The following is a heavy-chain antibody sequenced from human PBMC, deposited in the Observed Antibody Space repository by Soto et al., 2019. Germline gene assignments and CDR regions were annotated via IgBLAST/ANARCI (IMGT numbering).Heavy chain of an antibody. V-gene: IGHV1-2*02. CDR1: GYTFTGYY. Sequence: QVQLVQSGAEVKKPGASVKVSCKASGYTFTGYYMHWVRQAPGQGLEWMGWINPNSGGTNYAQKFQGRVTMTRDTSISTAYMELSRLRSDDTAVYYCARDDAHWSIEDYYYGMDVWGQGTTVTVSS. J-gene: IGHJ6*02. D-gene: IGHD2-8*02. CDR3: ARDDAHWSIEDYYYGMDV. CDR2: INPNSGGT.